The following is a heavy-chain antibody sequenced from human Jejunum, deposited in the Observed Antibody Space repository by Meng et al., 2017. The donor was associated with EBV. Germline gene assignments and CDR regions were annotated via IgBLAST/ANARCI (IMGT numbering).Heavy chain of an antibody. CDR2: INSDGTNT. D-gene: IGHD4-17*01. Sequence: GQLGESGGGLVQPGGSLGLSCAASGFTFSNYWMHWVRQSPGKGLIYVSRINSDGTNTGYTDSVKGRFTISRDNAKNTLYLEMNSLRAEDTAVYYCARAITVTTLNWLDPWGQGILVTVSS. J-gene: IGHJ5*02. CDR3: ARAITVTTLNWLDP. CDR1: GFTFSNYW. V-gene: IGHV3-74*02.